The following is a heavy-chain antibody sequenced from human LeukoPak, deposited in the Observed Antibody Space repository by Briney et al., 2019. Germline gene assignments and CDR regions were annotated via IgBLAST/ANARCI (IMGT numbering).Heavy chain of an antibody. Sequence: GGSLRLSCAASGFTFSSYEMNWVRQAPGKGLEWVSYISSSGGTIYYADSVKGRFTISRDNAKNSLYLQMNSLRAEDTAVYYCARLVLRGDWFDPWGQGTLVTVSS. CDR1: GFTFSSYE. J-gene: IGHJ5*02. CDR3: ARLVLRGDWFDP. CDR2: ISSSGGTI. V-gene: IGHV3-48*03. D-gene: IGHD2-8*01.